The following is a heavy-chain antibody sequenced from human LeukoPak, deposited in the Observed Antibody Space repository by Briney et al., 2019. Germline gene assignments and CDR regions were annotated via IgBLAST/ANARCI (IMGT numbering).Heavy chain of an antibody. D-gene: IGHD3-10*01. CDR1: GYSFADYY. Sequence: ASVKVSCKASGYSFADYYMHWVGQAPGQGLEWMGWIKPNSGDTRSAQKFQGRVIMTRDTSTGTAYMELSSLRYDDTAVYYCATNILVRDIINWFDPWGQGTLVTVSS. CDR2: IKPNSGDT. J-gene: IGHJ5*02. CDR3: ATNILVRDIINWFDP. V-gene: IGHV1-2*02.